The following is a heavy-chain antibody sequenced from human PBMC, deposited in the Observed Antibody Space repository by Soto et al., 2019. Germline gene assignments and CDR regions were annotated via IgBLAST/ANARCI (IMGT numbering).Heavy chain of an antibody. CDR2: ISGSGGST. V-gene: IGHV3-23*01. CDR1: GFIFSSYA. D-gene: IGHD5-18*01. J-gene: IGHJ4*02. Sequence: EVQLLESGGGLVQPGGSLRLSCAASGFIFSSYAMSWVHQAPGKGLVWVSAISGSGGSTYYADSVEGRFTISRDNSKNSLYLQMNSLRAEDTAVYYCAKDDPDTAMARLLDYWGQGTLVTVSS. CDR3: AKDDPDTAMARLLDY.